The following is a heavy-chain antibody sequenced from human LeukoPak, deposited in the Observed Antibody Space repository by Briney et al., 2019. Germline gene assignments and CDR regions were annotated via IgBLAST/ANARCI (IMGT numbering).Heavy chain of an antibody. J-gene: IGHJ3*02. CDR3: ARDSQGLLPRDDAFDI. CDR1: GFTFSSYS. D-gene: IGHD3-22*01. V-gene: IGHV3-21*01. CDR2: ISSSSSYI. Sequence: GGSLRLSCAASGFTFSSYSMNWVRQAPGKGLEWVSSISSSSSYIYYADSVKGRFTISRDNAKNSLYLQMNSLRAEDTAVYYCARDSQGLLPRDDAFDIWGQGTMVTVSS.